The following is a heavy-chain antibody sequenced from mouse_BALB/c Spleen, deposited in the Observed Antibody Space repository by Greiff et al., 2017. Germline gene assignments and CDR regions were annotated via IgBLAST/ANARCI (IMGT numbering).Heavy chain of an antibody. CDR2: INPSSGYT. V-gene: IGHV1-4*01. J-gene: IGHJ2*01. CDR3: ARSLSRNYFDY. CDR1: GYTFTSYT. Sequence: VQLQESGAELARPGASVKMSCKASGYTFTSYTMHWVKQRPGQGLEWIGYINPSSGYTNYNQKFKDKATLTADKSSSTAYMQLSSLTSEDSAVYYCARSLSRNYFDYWGQGTTLTVSS.